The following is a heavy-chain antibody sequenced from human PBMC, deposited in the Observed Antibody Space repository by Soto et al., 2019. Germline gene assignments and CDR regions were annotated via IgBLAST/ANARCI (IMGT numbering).Heavy chain of an antibody. Sequence: QVQLQQWGAGLLKPSETLSLTCAVYGGSFSGYYWSWIRQPPGKGLEWIGEINDSGSSNYNPSLKSQVTISADTPKNQFSLKLSSVTAADTAVYYCARGLLLWFGELSRRGGYYYYMDVWGKGTMVTVSS. D-gene: IGHD3-10*01. V-gene: IGHV4-34*01. CDR1: GGSFSGYY. CDR3: ARGLLLWFGELSRRGGYYYYMDV. CDR2: INDSGSS. J-gene: IGHJ6*03.